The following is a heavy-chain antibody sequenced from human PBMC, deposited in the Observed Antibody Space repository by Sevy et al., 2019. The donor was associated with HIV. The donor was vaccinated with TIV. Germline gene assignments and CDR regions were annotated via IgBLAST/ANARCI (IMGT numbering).Heavy chain of an antibody. Sequence: GGSLRLSCAASGFTFSSYAMSWVRQAPGKGLEWVSAISGSGGSTYYADSVKGRFTISRDNSKNTLYLQMNSLRAEDTAVYYCAKEGEYDILTGYYWDYWGQGTLVTVSS. CDR2: ISGSGGST. J-gene: IGHJ4*02. CDR1: GFTFSSYA. D-gene: IGHD3-9*01. V-gene: IGHV3-23*01. CDR3: AKEGEYDILTGYYWDY.